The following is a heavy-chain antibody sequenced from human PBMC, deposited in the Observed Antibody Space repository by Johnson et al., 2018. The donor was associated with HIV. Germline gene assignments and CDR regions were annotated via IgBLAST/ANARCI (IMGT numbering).Heavy chain of an antibody. V-gene: IGHV3-13*01. CDR2: IGTAGDT. CDR1: GFTFSSYD. CDR3: ARIAARGAFDI. Sequence: VQLVESGGGVVQPGGSLRLSCAASGFTFSSYDMHWVRQATGKGLEWVSAIGTAGDTYYPGSVTGRFTISRENAKDSLYLQMNSLRAGDTAVYYCARIAARGAFDIWGQGTMVTVAS. J-gene: IGHJ3*02. D-gene: IGHD6-13*01.